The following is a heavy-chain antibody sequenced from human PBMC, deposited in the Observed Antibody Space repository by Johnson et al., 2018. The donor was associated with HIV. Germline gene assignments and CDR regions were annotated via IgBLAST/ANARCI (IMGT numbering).Heavy chain of an antibody. J-gene: IGHJ3*02. D-gene: IGHD2-21*01. CDR1: EFTLSNAW. Sequence: QEKLVESGGGLVKPGGSLRLSCAASEFTLSNAWLSWVRQVPGKGLEWVAFIRYDGSNKYYADSVKDRFTISRDNSKNTVNLQMKSLRTEDSGVYYCAKAYCPGCDAFDIWGQGTLVTVSS. V-gene: IGHV3-30*02. CDR3: AKAYCPGCDAFDI. CDR2: IRYDGSNK.